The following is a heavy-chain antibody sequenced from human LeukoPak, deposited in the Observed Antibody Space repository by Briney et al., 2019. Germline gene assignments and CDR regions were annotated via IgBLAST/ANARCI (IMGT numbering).Heavy chain of an antibody. V-gene: IGHV5-51*01. CDR3: ARRYSGYEYFEY. Sequence: GASLKISCKCSGYSFTSYWIGWVRQMPGKGLEWMGIIYPGDSDTRYSPSFQGQVTISADKSINTAYLHWSSLKASDTAMYYCARRYSGYEYFEYWGQGTLVTVSS. CDR1: GYSFTSYW. D-gene: IGHD5-12*01. CDR2: IYPGDSDT. J-gene: IGHJ4*02.